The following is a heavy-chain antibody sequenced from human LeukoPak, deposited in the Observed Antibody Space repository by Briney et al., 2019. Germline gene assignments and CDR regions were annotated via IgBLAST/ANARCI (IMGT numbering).Heavy chain of an antibody. J-gene: IGHJ2*01. CDR1: GYSFTSYW. Sequence: GESLRISCKGSGYSFTSYWIGWVRQMPGKGLEWMGIIYPGDSDTRYSPSFQGQVTISADKSISTAYLQWSSLKASDTAMYYCARPGPRYPQRPGFGYFDLWGRGTLVTVSS. CDR3: ARPGPRYPQRPGFGYFDL. D-gene: IGHD1-1*01. CDR2: IYPGDSDT. V-gene: IGHV5-51*01.